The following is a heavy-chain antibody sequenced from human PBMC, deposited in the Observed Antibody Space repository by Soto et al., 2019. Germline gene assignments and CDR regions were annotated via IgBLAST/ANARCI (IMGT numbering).Heavy chain of an antibody. CDR2: IYHSGST. J-gene: IGHJ6*02. CDR3: ARATTTVAYYYYGMDV. Sequence: QVQLQESGPGLVKPSGTLSLTCAVSGGSISSSNWWSWVRQPPGKGLEWIGEIYHSGSTNYNPSLKVRVTISVDKSTTQFSLKLSSVTAADTAVYYCARATTTVAYYYYGMDVWGQGTTVTVSS. V-gene: IGHV4-4*02. D-gene: IGHD4-17*01. CDR1: GGSISSSNW.